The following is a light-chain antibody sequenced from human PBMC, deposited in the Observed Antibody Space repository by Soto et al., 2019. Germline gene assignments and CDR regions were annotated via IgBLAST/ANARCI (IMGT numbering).Light chain of an antibody. Sequence: EIVLTQSPGTLSLSPGERATLSCRASQSVSSSYLAWFQQKPGQPPRVLIYGASSRATGIPDRFSGSGSGTDFTLTISRLEPEDFAVYYCQQYGSSPWTFGQGTKVEIK. V-gene: IGKV3-20*01. CDR3: QQYGSSPWT. CDR1: QSVSSSY. CDR2: GAS. J-gene: IGKJ1*01.